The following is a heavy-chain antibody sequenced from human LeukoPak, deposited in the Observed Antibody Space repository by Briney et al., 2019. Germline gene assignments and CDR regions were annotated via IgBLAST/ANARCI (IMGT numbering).Heavy chain of an antibody. CDR3: ANGRSESYHY. V-gene: IGHV3-23*01. D-gene: IGHD1-26*01. Sequence: PGGSLRLSCAASGFTFSKYGAWVRQVPGKGLEWVSAITSSGATYYADSVKGRFTISGDNSKNTLYLQMNSLGAEDTAVYYCANGRSESYHYWGRGTLVTVSS. J-gene: IGHJ4*02. CDR1: GFTFSKYG. CDR2: ITSSGAT.